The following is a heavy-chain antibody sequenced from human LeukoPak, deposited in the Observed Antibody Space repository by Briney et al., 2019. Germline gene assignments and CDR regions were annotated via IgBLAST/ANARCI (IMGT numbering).Heavy chain of an antibody. CDR3: TTVGGPYYDFWSGYYLDY. CDR1: GFTFSNAW. V-gene: IGHV3-15*01. J-gene: IGHJ4*02. D-gene: IGHD3-3*01. CDR2: IKSKTDGGTT. Sequence: GGSLRLSCAASGFTFSNAWMSWVRQAPGKGLEWVGRIKSKTDGGTTDYAAPVKGRFTISRDDSKDTLYLQMNSLKTEDTAVYYCTTVGGPYYDFWSGYYLDYWGQGTLVTVSS.